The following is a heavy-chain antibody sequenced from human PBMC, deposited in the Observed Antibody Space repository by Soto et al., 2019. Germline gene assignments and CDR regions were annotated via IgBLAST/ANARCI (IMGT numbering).Heavy chain of an antibody. CDR3: ASRPPGYCTVSSCPSDY. CDR2: VHNGGNT. D-gene: IGHD2-8*02. V-gene: IGHV3-66*01. Sequence: GGSPRICCAVCGVTVSSSVMGWVRQAPGKGLEWVSAVHNGGNTYYADSVKGRFTISTDNFRNTLYLQMNSLRAEDTAVYYCASRPPGYCTVSSCPSDYWGRGTLVTVSS. CDR1: GVTVSSSV. J-gene: IGHJ4*02.